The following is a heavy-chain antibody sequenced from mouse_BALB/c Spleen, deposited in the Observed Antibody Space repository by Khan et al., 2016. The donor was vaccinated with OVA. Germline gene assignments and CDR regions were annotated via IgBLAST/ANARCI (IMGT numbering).Heavy chain of an antibody. Sequence: QIQLVQSGPELKKPGETVQISCKASGFTFTNYGMNWVRQAPGKGLKWMGWINTYTGEPTFTDDFKGRVALSLETSASTAYLQINSLKNEATATYCCAVVRYNVTIDYWGQGTSVTVSA. CDR1: GFTFTNYG. V-gene: IGHV9-3-1*01. CDR2: INTYTGEP. CDR3: AVVRYNVTIDY. D-gene: IGHD2-14*01. J-gene: IGHJ4*01.